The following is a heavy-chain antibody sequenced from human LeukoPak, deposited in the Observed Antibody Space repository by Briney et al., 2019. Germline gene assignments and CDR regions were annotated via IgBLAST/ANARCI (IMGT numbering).Heavy chain of an antibody. D-gene: IGHD1-14*01. V-gene: IGHV3-21*01. CDR3: ARNRPPDV. CDR1: GFTFSSFT. J-gene: IGHJ6*02. CDR2: ISGSSSDI. Sequence: MAGGSLRLSCTASGFTFSSFTMNWVRQAPGKGLEWVSSISGSSSDIYYADSVKGRFTIFRDNAENSLFLQMNSLRAEDTAVYYCARNRPPDVWGQGTTVTVSS.